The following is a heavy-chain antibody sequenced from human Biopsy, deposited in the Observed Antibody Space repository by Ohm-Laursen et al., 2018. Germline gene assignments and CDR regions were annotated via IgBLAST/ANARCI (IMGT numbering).Heavy chain of an antibody. CDR2: INPDTGGT. CDR3: AREKPFGASWGY. V-gene: IGHV1-2*02. CDR1: GYNFTDFY. D-gene: IGHD6-13*01. Sequence: SVKVSCKASGYNFTDFYLHWVRQAPGQGLEWLGWINPDTGGTKYAQKFQGRVAMTRDTSISTAYLDLSSLGSEDTAVYYCAREKPFGASWGYWGQGTLVTASS. J-gene: IGHJ4*02.